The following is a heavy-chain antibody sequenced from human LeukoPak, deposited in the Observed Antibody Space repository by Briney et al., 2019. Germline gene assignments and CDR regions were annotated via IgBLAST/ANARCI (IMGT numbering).Heavy chain of an antibody. Sequence: PGGSLRLSCAASGFTFSSYSMNWVRQAPGKGLEGVSYISSSSSTIYYADSVKGRFTISRDNAKNSLYLQMNSLRAEDTAVYYCARDRLRASGYDFDYWGQGTLVTVSS. CDR2: ISSSSSTI. CDR3: ARDRLRASGYDFDY. V-gene: IGHV3-48*01. D-gene: IGHD5-12*01. J-gene: IGHJ4*02. CDR1: GFTFSSYS.